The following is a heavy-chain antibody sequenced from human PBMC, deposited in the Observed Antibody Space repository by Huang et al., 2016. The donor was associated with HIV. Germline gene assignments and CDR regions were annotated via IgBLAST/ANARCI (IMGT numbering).Heavy chain of an antibody. CDR3: AKGGGASPRLHAFDV. D-gene: IGHD5-18*01. J-gene: IGHJ3*01. CDR2: ISGSGCGK. CDR1: GFTFSTYA. V-gene: IGHV3-23*01. Sequence: EVQLLESGGGLVQPGGSLRLSCGDSGFTFSTYAMSWVRQAPGKGLGWVSGISGSGCGKYYADSVKGRFTISRDNSNNTLYLQMNSLRVEDTAVYYCAKGGGASPRLHAFDVWGQGTMVTVSS.